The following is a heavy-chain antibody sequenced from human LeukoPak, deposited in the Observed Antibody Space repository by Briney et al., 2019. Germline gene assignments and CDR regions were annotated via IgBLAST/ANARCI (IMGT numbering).Heavy chain of an antibody. J-gene: IGHJ4*02. CDR3: AASNYYDSSGPFDY. CDR1: GFTFSSYW. D-gene: IGHD3-22*01. V-gene: IGHV3-74*01. CDR2: INSDGSST. Sequence: GSLRLSCAASGFTFSSYWMHWVRQAPGKGLVWVSRINSDGSSTSYADSVKGRFTISRDNAKNTLYLQMNSLRAEDTAVYYCAASNYYDSSGPFDYWGQGTLVTVSS.